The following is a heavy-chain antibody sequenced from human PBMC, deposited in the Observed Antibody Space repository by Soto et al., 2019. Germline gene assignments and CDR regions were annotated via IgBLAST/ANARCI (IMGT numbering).Heavy chain of an antibody. CDR1: GGSISSYY. Sequence: QVQLQESGPGLVKPSETLSLTCTVSGGSISSYYWSWIRQPPGKGLEWIGYIYYSGSTNYNPSLKSRVTISVDTSKNQFSLKLSSVTAADTAVYYCARGSDSDCTNGVCYTLHWFDPWGQGTLVTVSS. CDR3: ARGSDSDCTNGVCYTLHWFDP. CDR2: IYYSGST. J-gene: IGHJ5*02. D-gene: IGHD2-8*01. V-gene: IGHV4-59*01.